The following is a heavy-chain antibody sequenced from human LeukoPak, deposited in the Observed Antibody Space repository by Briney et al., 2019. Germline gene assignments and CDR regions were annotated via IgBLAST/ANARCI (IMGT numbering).Heavy chain of an antibody. CDR1: GFTFSTYP. Sequence: GGSLRLSCGASGFTFSTYPMAWVRQAPGKGLEWVSSIGAGGISTYYADSVKGRFVISRDNSKNTLYLQMSSLRDDDTAVYYCAKYIVVDATRTFDYWGQGTLVTVSS. J-gene: IGHJ4*02. D-gene: IGHD2-2*01. V-gene: IGHV3-23*01. CDR2: IGAGGIST. CDR3: AKYIVVDATRTFDY.